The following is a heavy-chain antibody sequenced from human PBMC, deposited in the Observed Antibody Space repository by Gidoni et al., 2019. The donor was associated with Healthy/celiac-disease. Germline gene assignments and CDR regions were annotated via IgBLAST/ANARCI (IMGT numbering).Heavy chain of an antibody. D-gene: IGHD6-6*01. J-gene: IGHJ4*02. CDR3: ARDFDVYSSSSSLSDY. CDR1: GYTFTRYG. CDR2: ISAYNGNT. Sequence: QVQLVQSGAEVKKPGASVKVSCKASGYTFTRYGISWVRQAPGQGLEWMGWISAYNGNTNYAQKLQGRVTMTTDISTSTAYMELRSLRSDDTAVYYCARDFDVYSSSSSLSDYWGQGTLVTVSS. V-gene: IGHV1-18*04.